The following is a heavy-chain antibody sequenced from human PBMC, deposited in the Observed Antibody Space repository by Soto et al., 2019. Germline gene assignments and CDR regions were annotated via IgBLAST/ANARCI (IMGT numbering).Heavy chain of an antibody. Sequence: GGSLRLSCATSVFPFRNYAMSWVRQTPGKGLEWVSVIDGSGDSTYYADSVKGRFTISRDNSGNTLYLQMDSLRAEDTAVYFCAKDRGWTYYFDYWGQGAQVTVSS. D-gene: IGHD6-19*01. CDR1: VFPFRNYA. V-gene: IGHV3-23*01. CDR3: AKDRGWTYYFDY. J-gene: IGHJ4*02. CDR2: IDGSGDST.